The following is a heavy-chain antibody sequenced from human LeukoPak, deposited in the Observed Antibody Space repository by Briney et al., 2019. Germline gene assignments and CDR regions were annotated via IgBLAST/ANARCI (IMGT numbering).Heavy chain of an antibody. CDR3: ARAPMIVVVFPPRLDY. J-gene: IGHJ4*02. V-gene: IGHV1-2*02. CDR1: GYTFTRYY. Sequence: GASVTVSCKTSGYTFTRYYMHWVRQAPGQRLEGMGWINPNTGGTNYAQKFQGRVTMTSDTSISTAYMELSSLRSDDTAVYYCARAPMIVVVFPPRLDYWGQGTLVTVSS. D-gene: IGHD3-22*01. CDR2: INPNTGGT.